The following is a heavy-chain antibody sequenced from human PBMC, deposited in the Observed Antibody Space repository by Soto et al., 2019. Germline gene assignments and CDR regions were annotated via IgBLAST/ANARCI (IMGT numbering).Heavy chain of an antibody. D-gene: IGHD2-2*01. CDR2: VSKSDYT. Sequence: LSLSCVVSGFTFNNYGINWVRQAPGKGLEWVSTVSKSDYTYYSDSVKGRFTISRDNAKNTVSLQMNTLRAEDTAVYYCAREDSIIIPAVSDFWGQGTLVPVSS. J-gene: IGHJ4*02. CDR1: GFTFNNYG. V-gene: IGHV3-21*04. CDR3: AREDSIIIPAVSDF.